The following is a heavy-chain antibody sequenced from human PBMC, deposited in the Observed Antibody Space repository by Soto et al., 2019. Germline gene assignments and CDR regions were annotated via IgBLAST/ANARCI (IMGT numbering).Heavy chain of an antibody. CDR3: ARDDCVICYDILTSSRGSAFDI. CDR1: GFTFSSYA. D-gene: IGHD3-9*01. Sequence: GGSLRLSCAASGFTFSSYAMHWVRQAPGKGLEWVAVISYDGSNKYYADSVKGRFTISRDNSKNTLYLQMNSLRAEDTAVYYCARDDCVICYDILTSSRGSAFDIWGQGTMVTVSS. J-gene: IGHJ3*02. CDR2: ISYDGSNK. V-gene: IGHV3-30-3*01.